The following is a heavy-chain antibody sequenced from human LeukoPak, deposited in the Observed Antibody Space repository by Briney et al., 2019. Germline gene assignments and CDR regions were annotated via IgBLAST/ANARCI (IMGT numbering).Heavy chain of an antibody. D-gene: IGHD2-8*02. J-gene: IGHJ6*03. CDR3: AKNRGHCVDGVCHNYYYMDV. Sequence: ETLSLTCTVSGGSVSSHFWSWVRQAPGKGLEWVSTVSGSAGRTDYADSVKGRFTISRDNLKNALYLQMNGLRAEDTAVYYCAKNRGHCVDGVCHNYYYMDVWGRGTTVTVSS. CDR1: GGSVSSHF. CDR2: VSGSAGRT. V-gene: IGHV3-23*01.